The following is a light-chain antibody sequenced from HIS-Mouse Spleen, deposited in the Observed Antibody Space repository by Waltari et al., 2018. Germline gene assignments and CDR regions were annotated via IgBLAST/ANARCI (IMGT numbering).Light chain of an antibody. Sequence: DIQMTQSRSSLSASVGDRVTITCRARQGIRNDLAWYQQKPANAPKRLIYAASSLQSGVPSRFSGSGSGRDFTLTMSSLQPEEFAAYCCLQHNSYALTFGGGPKVEIK. CDR3: LQHNSYALT. CDR1: QGIRND. V-gene: IGKV1-17*01. J-gene: IGKJ4*01. CDR2: AAS.